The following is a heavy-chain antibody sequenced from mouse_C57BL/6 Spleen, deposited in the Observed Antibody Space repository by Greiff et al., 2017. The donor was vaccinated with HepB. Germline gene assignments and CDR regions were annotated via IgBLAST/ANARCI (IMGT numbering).Heavy chain of an antibody. Sequence: EVHLVESGGGLVKPGGSLKLSCAASGFTFSSYAMSWVRQTPEKRLEWVATISDGGSYTYYPDNVKGRFTISRDNAKNNLYLQMSHLKSEDTAMYYCARDNLGFDYWGQGTTLTVSS. CDR2: ISDGGSYT. J-gene: IGHJ2*01. V-gene: IGHV5-4*01. D-gene: IGHD3-1*01. CDR3: ARDNLGFDY. CDR1: GFTFSSYA.